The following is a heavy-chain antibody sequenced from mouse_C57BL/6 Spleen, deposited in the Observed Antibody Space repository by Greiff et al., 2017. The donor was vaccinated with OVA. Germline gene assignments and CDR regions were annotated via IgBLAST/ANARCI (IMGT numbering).Heavy chain of an antibody. CDR3: ERGNPFAY. J-gene: IGHJ3*01. Sequence: QVQLQQSGAELVRPGTSVKVSCKASGYAFTNYLIEWVKQRPGQGLEWIGVINPGSGGTNYNEKFKGKATLTADKSSSTAYMQLSSLTSEDSAVYFCERGNPFAYWAKGLWSLSLQ. CDR1: GYAFTNYL. CDR2: INPGSGGT. V-gene: IGHV1-54*01.